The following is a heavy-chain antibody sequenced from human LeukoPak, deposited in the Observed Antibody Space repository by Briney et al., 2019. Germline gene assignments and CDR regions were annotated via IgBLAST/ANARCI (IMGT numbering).Heavy chain of an antibody. CDR3: AKDEADDYGDPGFDY. D-gene: IGHD4-17*01. Sequence: GGSLRLSCAASGFTFSSYAMSWVRQAPGKGLEWVSAISGSGGSTYYADSVRGRFTISRDNSKNTLYLQMNSLRAEDTAVYYCAKDEADDYGDPGFDYWGQGTLVTVSS. J-gene: IGHJ4*02. CDR1: GFTFSSYA. CDR2: ISGSGGST. V-gene: IGHV3-23*01.